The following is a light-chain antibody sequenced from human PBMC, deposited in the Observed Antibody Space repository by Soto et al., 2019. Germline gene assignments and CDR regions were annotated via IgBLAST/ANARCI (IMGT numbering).Light chain of an antibody. CDR1: QSVSSYY. CDR2: AAS. V-gene: IGKV3-20*01. J-gene: IGKJ1*01. CDR3: QQCGSSPWT. Sequence: EIVLTQSPGTLSLSPGERATLSCRASQSVSSYYLAWYQQKPGQAPRLLIYAASSTATGIPDRFSGGGSGTDFTLTTGRLEPEDFAVYYCQQCGSSPWTFGQGTKVEIK.